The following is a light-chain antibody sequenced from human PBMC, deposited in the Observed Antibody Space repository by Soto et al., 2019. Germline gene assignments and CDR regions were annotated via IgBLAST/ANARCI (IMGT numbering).Light chain of an antibody. CDR3: QQLNKYVFT. V-gene: IGKV1-9*01. Sequence: DIQLTQSPSFLSASVGDRVTITCRASQGIRRYLAWYQQKPGKAPKLLIYAGSTLQSGVPSRFSGSGSGTEFTLTISSLQPEDFATYYCQQLNKYVFTFGPGTKVDIK. CDR2: AGS. J-gene: IGKJ3*01. CDR1: QGIRRY.